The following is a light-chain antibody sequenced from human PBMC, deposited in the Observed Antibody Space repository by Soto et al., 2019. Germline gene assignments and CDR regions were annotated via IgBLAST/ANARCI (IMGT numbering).Light chain of an antibody. CDR3: QQYNGYWT. J-gene: IGKJ1*01. Sequence: DIQMTQSPSTLSASVGDRVTITCLASQSISGSLAWYQQKPGKAQKLLIYEESNLKSGVPSRFSGSGSGTEYSLPISSLQPDDSASYYCQQYNGYWTFGQGTRVEIK. CDR2: EES. CDR1: QSISGS. V-gene: IGKV1-5*03.